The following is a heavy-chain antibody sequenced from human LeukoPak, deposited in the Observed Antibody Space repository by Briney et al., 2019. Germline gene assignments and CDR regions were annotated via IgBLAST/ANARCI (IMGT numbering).Heavy chain of an antibody. D-gene: IGHD2-2*02. J-gene: IGHJ6*03. CDR1: GYTFTSYG. V-gene: IGHV1-18*01. CDR2: ISAYNGNT. CDR3: VRDGHRLYDYYYYYMDV. Sequence: ASVKVSCKASGYTFTSYGISWVRQAPGQGLEWMGWISAYNGNTNYAQKLQGRVTMTTDTSTSTAYMELRSLRSDDTAVYFCVRDGHRLYDYYYYYMDVWGKGTTVTVSS.